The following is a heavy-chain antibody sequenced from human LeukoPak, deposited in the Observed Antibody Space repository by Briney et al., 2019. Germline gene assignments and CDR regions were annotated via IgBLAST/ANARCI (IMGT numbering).Heavy chain of an antibody. CDR1: GGSFSGYY. CDR2: INHSGST. Sequence: PSETLSLTCAVYGGSFSGYYWSWIRQPPGKGLEWIGEINHSGSTNYNPSLKSRVTISVDTSKNQFSLKLSSVTAADTAVYYCASGLIRSYGDYSYFDYWGQGTLVTVSS. V-gene: IGHV4-34*01. D-gene: IGHD4-17*01. J-gene: IGHJ4*02. CDR3: ASGLIRSYGDYSYFDY.